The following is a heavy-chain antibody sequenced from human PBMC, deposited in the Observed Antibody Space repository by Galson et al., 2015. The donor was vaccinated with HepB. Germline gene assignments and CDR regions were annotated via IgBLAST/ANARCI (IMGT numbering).Heavy chain of an antibody. CDR3: ARDCKEGWLSQYYYYYGMDV. Sequence: SLRLSCAASRFNFNKYGMHWVRQAPGKGLEWVAVISFDGTVTNYADSVKGRFTISRDTSKNTLYLQMNSLRADDTAVYYCARDCKEGWLSQYYYYYGMDVWGQGTTVTVSS. CDR2: ISFDGTVT. J-gene: IGHJ6*02. CDR1: RFNFNKYG. D-gene: IGHD3-22*01. V-gene: IGHV3-30*03.